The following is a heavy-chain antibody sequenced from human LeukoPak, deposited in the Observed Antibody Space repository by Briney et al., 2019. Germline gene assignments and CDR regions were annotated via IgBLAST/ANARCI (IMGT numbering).Heavy chain of an antibody. CDR3: ARDLMGFLESDY. V-gene: IGHV1-46*01. D-gene: IGHD3-3*01. CDR2: INPSGGST. CDR1: GYTFTSYY. Sequence: ASVKVSCKASGYTFTSYYMHWVRQAPGQGLEWMGIINPSGGSTSYAQKFQGRVTMTRDMSTSTVYMELSSLRSEDTAVYYCARDLMGFLESDYWGQRTLVTISS. J-gene: IGHJ4*02.